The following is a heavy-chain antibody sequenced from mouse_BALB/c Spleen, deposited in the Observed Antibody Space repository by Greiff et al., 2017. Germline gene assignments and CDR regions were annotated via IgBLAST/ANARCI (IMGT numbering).Heavy chain of an antibody. CDR1: GYTFTSYW. CDR3: TRSRRVYAMDD. CDR2: IYPSDSYT. Sequence: QVQLQQSGAELVRPGASVKLSCTASGYTFTSYWINWVKQRPGQGLEWIGNIYPSDSYTNYNQKFKDKATLTVDKSSSTAYMQLSSPTSEDSAVYYCTRSRRVYAMDDWGQGTSVTVSS. V-gene: IGHV1-69*02. J-gene: IGHJ4*01.